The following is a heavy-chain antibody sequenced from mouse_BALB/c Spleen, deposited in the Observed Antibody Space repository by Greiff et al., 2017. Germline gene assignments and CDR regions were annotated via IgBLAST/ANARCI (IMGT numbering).Heavy chain of an antibody. CDR1: GYTFTSYN. CDR2: IYPGNGGT. D-gene: IGHD1-1*01. V-gene: IGHV1-12*01. Sequence: QVQLQQSGAELVRSGASVKMSCKASGYTFTSYNMHWVKQTPGQGLEWIGYIYPGNGGTNYNQKFKGKATLTADTSSSTAYMQISSLTSEDSAVYFCARRGYYGSSSYWYFDVWGAGTTVTVSS. J-gene: IGHJ1*01. CDR3: ARRGYYGSSSYWYFDV.